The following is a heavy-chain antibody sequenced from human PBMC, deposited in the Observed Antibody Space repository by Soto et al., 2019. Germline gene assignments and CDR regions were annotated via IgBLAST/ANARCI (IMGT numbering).Heavy chain of an antibody. CDR3: AKTPFSSGWYKGVPLVHYFDY. CDR2: ISGSGGST. D-gene: IGHD6-19*01. Sequence: EVQLLESGGGLVQPGGSLRLSCAASGFTFSSYAMSWVRQAPGKGLEWVSAISGSGGSTYYADSVKGRFTISRDNSKNTLYLQMNSLRAEDTAVYYCAKTPFSSGWYKGVPLVHYFDYWGQGTLVTVSS. CDR1: GFTFSSYA. J-gene: IGHJ4*02. V-gene: IGHV3-23*01.